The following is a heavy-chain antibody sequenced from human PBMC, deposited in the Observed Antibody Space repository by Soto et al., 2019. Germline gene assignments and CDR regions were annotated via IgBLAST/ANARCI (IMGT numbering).Heavy chain of an antibody. Sequence: AASVKVSCKASGYTVTGYYMHWVRQAPGQGLEWMGWINPNSGGTNYAQKFQGRVTMTRDTSISTAYMELSRLRSDDTAVYYCARDYCSGGSCSRALTHFDYWGQGTLVTVSS. CDR2: INPNSGGT. CDR1: GYTVTGYY. J-gene: IGHJ4*02. CDR3: ARDYCSGGSCSRALTHFDY. V-gene: IGHV1-2*02. D-gene: IGHD2-15*01.